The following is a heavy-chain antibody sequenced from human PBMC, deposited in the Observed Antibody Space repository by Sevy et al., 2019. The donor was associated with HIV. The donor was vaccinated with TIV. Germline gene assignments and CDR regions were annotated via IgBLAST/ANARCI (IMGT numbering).Heavy chain of an antibody. Sequence: GGSLRLSCAASGFTFSSYAMSWVRQAPGKGLEWVSAISGSGGSTYYADSVKGRFTISRDNSKNTLYLQMNSLRAEDTAVYYCAKWVRGETPDYNWFDPWGQGTLVTVSS. V-gene: IGHV3-23*01. CDR2: ISGSGGST. D-gene: IGHD3-10*01. CDR1: GFTFSSYA. J-gene: IGHJ5*02. CDR3: AKWVRGETPDYNWFDP.